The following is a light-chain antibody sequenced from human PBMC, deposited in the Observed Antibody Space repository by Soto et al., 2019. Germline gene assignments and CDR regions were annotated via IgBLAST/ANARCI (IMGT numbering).Light chain of an antibody. V-gene: IGLV4-69*01. CDR1: SGHSSYT. Sequence: QAVLTQSPSASASLGASVKLTCTLSSGHSSYTIAWHQQQPEKGPRYLMKLNSDGSHRKGDGIPDRFSGSSSGAERYLTISSLRSEDEADYYCQTWGTGFRVFGGGTKLTVL. J-gene: IGLJ3*02. CDR2: LNSDGSH. CDR3: QTWGTGFRV.